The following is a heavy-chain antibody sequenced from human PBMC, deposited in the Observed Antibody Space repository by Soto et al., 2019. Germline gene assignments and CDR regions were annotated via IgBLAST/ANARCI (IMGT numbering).Heavy chain of an antibody. J-gene: IGHJ4*02. CDR2: IWYDGSNK. Sequence: PGGSLRLSCAASGFTFSSYGMHWVRQAPGKGLEWVAVIWYDGSNKYYADSVKGRFTISRDNSKNTLYLQMNSLRAEDTAVYYCARVTYCSGGSCYSPPQYWGQGTLVTVSS. V-gene: IGHV3-33*01. CDR1: GFTFSSYG. D-gene: IGHD2-15*01. CDR3: ARVTYCSGGSCYSPPQY.